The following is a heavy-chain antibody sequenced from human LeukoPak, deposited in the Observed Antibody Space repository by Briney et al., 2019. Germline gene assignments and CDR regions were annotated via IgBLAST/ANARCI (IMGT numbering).Heavy chain of an antibody. V-gene: IGHV3-49*03. CDR2: IRSKAFGGTA. Sequence: GGSLRLSCTASGFTFGDYAMSWFRQAPGKGLEWVGFIRSKAFGGTADYAASVQGRFSISRDDSKRIAYLQMNILKTEDTAVYYCTRIAAGGKYFDYWGQGTLVTVSS. D-gene: IGHD6-13*01. J-gene: IGHJ4*02. CDR1: GFTFGDYA. CDR3: TRIAAGGKYFDY.